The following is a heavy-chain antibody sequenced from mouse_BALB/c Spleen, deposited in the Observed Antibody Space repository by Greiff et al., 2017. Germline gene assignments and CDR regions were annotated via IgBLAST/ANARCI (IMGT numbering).Heavy chain of an antibody. CDR2: ISSGGGST. CDR1: GFAFSSYD. D-gene: IGHD3-3*01. V-gene: IGHV5-12-1*01. CDR3: ARQSYGHMDY. Sequence: EVQLVESGGGLVKPGGSLKLSCAASGFAFSSYDMPWVRQTPEKRLEWVAYISSGGGSTYYPDTVKGRFTISRDKSKNTLYLQMSRLKSEDTAMYYCARQSYGHMDYWGQGTSVTVSS. J-gene: IGHJ4*01.